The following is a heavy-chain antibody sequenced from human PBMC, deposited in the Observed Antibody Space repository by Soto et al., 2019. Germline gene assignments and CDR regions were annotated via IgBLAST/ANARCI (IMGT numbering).Heavy chain of an antibody. Sequence: QVQLVESGGGVVQPGRSLRLSCAASGFTFSSYGMHWVRQAPGKGLEWVAVIWYDGSNKYYADSVKGRFTISRDNSKNTLYLQMNSLRAEDTAVYYCARDRSVATIRHAFHIWGQGTMVTVSS. J-gene: IGHJ3*02. V-gene: IGHV3-33*01. CDR2: IWYDGSNK. CDR1: GFTFSSYG. CDR3: ARDRSVATIRHAFHI. D-gene: IGHD5-12*01.